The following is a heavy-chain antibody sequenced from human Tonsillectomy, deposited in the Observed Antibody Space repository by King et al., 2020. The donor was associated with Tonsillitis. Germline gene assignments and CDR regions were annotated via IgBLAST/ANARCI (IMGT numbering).Heavy chain of an antibody. CDR2: INHSGST. D-gene: IGHD4-17*01. J-gene: IGHJ4*02. V-gene: IGHV4-34*01. Sequence: VQLQQWGAGLLKPSETLSLPCAVYGGSFSGYYWSWIRQPPGKGLEWIGEINHSGSTNYNPSLKSRVTISVDTSKNQFSLKLSSVTAADTAVYYCARGVRGDSTAYFDYWGQGTLVTVSS. CDR3: ARGVRGDSTAYFDY. CDR1: GGSFSGYY.